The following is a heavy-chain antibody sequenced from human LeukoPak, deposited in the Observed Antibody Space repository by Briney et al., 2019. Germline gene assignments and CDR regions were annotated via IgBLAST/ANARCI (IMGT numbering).Heavy chain of an antibody. V-gene: IGHV3-30-3*01. CDR2: ISYDGSNK. CDR3: ARDDYKYQLLSDDSPAAFDI. CDR1: GFTFSSYA. D-gene: IGHD2-2*01. J-gene: IGHJ3*02. Sequence: GRSLRLSCAASGFTFSSYAMHWVRQAPGKGLEWVAVISYDGSNKYYADSVKGRFTISRDNSKNTLYLQMNSLRAEDTAVYYCARDDYKYQLLSDDSPAAFDIWGQGTMVTVSS.